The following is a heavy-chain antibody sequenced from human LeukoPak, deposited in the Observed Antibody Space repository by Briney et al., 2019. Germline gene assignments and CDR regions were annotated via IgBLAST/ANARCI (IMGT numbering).Heavy chain of an antibody. J-gene: IGHJ4*02. V-gene: IGHV4-30-4*01. Sequence: SETPSLTCTVSGGSISSGDYYWSWIRQPPGKGLEWIGYIYYSGSTYYNPSLKSRVTISVDTSKNQFSLKLSSVTAADTAVYYCASGSSGYDYEYWGQGTLVTVSS. D-gene: IGHD5-12*01. CDR3: ASGSSGYDYEY. CDR1: GGSISSGDYY. CDR2: IYYSGST.